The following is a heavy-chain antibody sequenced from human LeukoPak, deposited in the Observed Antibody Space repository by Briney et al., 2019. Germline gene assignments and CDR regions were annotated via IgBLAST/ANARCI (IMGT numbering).Heavy chain of an antibody. D-gene: IGHD6-19*01. CDR2: IIPIFGTA. Sequence: ASVMVSCKASGGAFSSYAINWVRQAPGQGLEWMGGIIPIFGTANYAQKFQGRVTIIADKSTSTAYMELRSLRSDDTAVYYCARGRGSGWYGDYWGQGTLVTVS. J-gene: IGHJ4*02. CDR1: GGAFSSYA. V-gene: IGHV1-69*06. CDR3: ARGRGSGWYGDY.